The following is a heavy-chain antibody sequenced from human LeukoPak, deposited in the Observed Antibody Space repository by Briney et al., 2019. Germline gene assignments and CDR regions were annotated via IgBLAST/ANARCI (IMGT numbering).Heavy chain of an antibody. V-gene: IGHV4-39*07. CDR2: IYYSGST. D-gene: IGHD5-18*01. CDR1: GRSISSSSYY. J-gene: IGHJ6*03. CDR3: AGGYSYGSTYYYMEV. Sequence: SDTLSLTCTVSGRSISSSSYYWAWIRQPPGKGLEWFGSIYYSGSTYYNPSLKSRVTISVDTSKNQFSLKLSSVTAADTAVYYCAGGYSYGSTYYYMEVWGKGTTVTISS.